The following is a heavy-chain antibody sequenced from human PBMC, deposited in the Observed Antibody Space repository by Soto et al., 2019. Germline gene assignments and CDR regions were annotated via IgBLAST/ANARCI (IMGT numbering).Heavy chain of an antibody. J-gene: IGHJ4*02. D-gene: IGHD1-26*01. Sequence: EVQLLESGGGLVQPGGSLRLSCAASGFTFTNYAMTWVRQAPGKGLEWASISSGSGSGGSTNYADSVKGRFTISRDNSKNTLYLQMNSLRVEDTAVYYCAKDGDVDRSYVFDYWGQGTLVTVSS. CDR1: GFTFTNYA. V-gene: IGHV3-23*01. CDR2: SSGSGSGGST. CDR3: AKDGDVDRSYVFDY.